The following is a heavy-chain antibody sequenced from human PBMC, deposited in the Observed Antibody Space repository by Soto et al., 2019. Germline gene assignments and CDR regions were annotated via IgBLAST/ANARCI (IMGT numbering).Heavy chain of an antibody. CDR2: INPSGGST. Sequence: ASVKVSCKASGYTFTSYYMHWVRQAPGQGLEWMGIINPSGGSTSYAQKFQGRVTMTRDTSTSTVYMELSSLRSEDTAVYYCARDCGGGSCYPIGVHDYWGQGTLVTVSS. J-gene: IGHJ4*02. V-gene: IGHV1-46*03. CDR3: ARDCGGGSCYPIGVHDY. D-gene: IGHD2-15*01. CDR1: GYTFTSYY.